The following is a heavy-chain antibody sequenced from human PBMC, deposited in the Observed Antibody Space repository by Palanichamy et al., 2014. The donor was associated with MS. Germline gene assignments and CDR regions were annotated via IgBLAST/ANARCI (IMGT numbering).Heavy chain of an antibody. Sequence: WMHWVRQAPGKGLVWVSRIDDDGSGTSYADSVKGRFTIPRDDAKNTLYLQMNSLRPEDTAVYYCATVFDYWGQGTLVTVSS. J-gene: IGHJ4*02. CDR1: W. CDR2: IDDDGSGT. V-gene: IGHV3-74*01. CDR3: ATVFDY.